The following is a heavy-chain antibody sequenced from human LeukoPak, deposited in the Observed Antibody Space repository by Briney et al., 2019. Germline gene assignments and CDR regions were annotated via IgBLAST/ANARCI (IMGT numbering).Heavy chain of an antibody. D-gene: IGHD5-12*01. Sequence: GKSLRLSCAASGFTFSGYPIHWVRQAPGKGLEWVAVISYDGSNKYYADSVKGRFTISRDNSKNTLYLQMNSLRAEDTAVYYCARSLSGYDLEFDYWGQGTLVTVSS. CDR2: ISYDGSNK. CDR1: GFTFSGYP. V-gene: IGHV3-30-3*01. CDR3: ARSLSGYDLEFDY. J-gene: IGHJ4*02.